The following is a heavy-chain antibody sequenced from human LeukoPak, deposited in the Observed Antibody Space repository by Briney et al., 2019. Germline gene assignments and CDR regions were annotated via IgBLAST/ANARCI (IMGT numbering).Heavy chain of an antibody. CDR1: GGSFSGYY. CDR3: ARHVVVVPAAMSRYYYYYYMDV. Sequence: SETLSPTCAVYGGSFSGYYWSWIRQPPGKGLEWIGEINHSGSTNYNPSLKSRVTISVDTSKNQFSLKLSSVTAADTAVYYCARHVVVVPAAMSRYYYYYYMDVWGKGTTVTISS. D-gene: IGHD2-2*01. V-gene: IGHV4-34*01. J-gene: IGHJ6*03. CDR2: INHSGST.